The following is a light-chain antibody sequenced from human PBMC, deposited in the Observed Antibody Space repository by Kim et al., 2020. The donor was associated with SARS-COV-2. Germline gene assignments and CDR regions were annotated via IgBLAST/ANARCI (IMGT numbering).Light chain of an antibody. CDR1: QDIRNS. CDR2: ATS. CDR3: LQDNIYPWT. Sequence: ASVGDRVTITCRASQDIRNSLGWYQQKPGKAPKFLIYATSILQNGVPSRFSGSGSGTDFTLTISSLQPEDFATYYCLQDNIYPWTFGQGTKVDIK. J-gene: IGKJ1*01. V-gene: IGKV1-6*01.